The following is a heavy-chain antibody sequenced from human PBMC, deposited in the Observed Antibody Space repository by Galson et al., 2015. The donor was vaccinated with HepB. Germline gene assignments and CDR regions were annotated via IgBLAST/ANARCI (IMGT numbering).Heavy chain of an antibody. V-gene: IGHV6-1*01. CDR3: ARGADYYDSSGYYDTPYYFDY. CDR1: GDSVSSNSAA. J-gene: IGHJ4*02. CDR2: TYYRSKWYN. D-gene: IGHD3-22*01. Sequence: CAISGDSVSSNSAAWNRIRQSPSRGLEWLGRTYYRSKWYNDYAVSVKSRITINPDTSKNQFSLQLNSVTPEDTAVYYCARGADYYDSSGYYDTPYYFDYWGQGTLVTVSS.